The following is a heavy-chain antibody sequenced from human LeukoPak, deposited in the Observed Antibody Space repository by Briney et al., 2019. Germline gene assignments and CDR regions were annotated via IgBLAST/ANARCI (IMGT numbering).Heavy chain of an antibody. D-gene: IGHD6-19*01. CDR3: ARTPSSGWYYFDY. Sequence: SETLSLTCTVSGGSISSGGYYWSWIRQPPGKGLEWIGYIYHSGSTYYNPSLKSRVTISVDRSKNQFSLKLSSVTAADTAVYYCARTPSSGWYYFDYWGQETLVTVSS. CDR2: IYHSGST. CDR1: GGSISSGGYY. J-gene: IGHJ4*02. V-gene: IGHV4-30-2*01.